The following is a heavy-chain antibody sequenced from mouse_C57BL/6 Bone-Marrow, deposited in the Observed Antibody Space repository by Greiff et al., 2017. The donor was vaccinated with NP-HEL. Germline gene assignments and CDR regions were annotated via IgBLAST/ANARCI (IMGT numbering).Heavy chain of an antibody. V-gene: IGHV1-64*01. D-gene: IGHD1-1*01. CDR2: IHPNSGST. J-gene: IGHJ2*01. Sequence: QVQLQQPGAELVKPGASVKLSCKASGYTFTSYWMHWVKQRPGQGLEWIGMIHPNSGSTNYNEKFKSKATLTVDKSSSTAYMQLSSLTSEDSAVYYCARSRSGSSYDDYWGQGTTLTVSS. CDR3: ARSRSGSSYDDY. CDR1: GYTFTSYW.